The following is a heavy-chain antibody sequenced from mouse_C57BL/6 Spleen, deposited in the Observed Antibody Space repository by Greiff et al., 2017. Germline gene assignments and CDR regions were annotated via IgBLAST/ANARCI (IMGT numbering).Heavy chain of an antibody. CDR1: GYTFTSYW. Sequence: QVQLQQPGAELVKPGASVKLSCKASGYTFTSYWMQWVKQRPGQGLEWIGEIDPSDSYTNYNQKFKGKATLTVDTSSSTAYMQLSSLTSEDSAVYYFARTYDYSFAYWGQGTLVTVSA. V-gene: IGHV1-50*01. CDR2: IDPSDSYT. J-gene: IGHJ3*01. D-gene: IGHD2-4*01. CDR3: ARTYDYSFAY.